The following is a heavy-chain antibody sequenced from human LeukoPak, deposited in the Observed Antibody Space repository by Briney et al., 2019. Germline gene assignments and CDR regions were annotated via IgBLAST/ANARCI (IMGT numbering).Heavy chain of an antibody. CDR2: IYYSGST. V-gene: IGHV4-39*01. D-gene: IGHD6-13*01. CDR1: GGSISSSSYY. J-gene: IGHJ5*02. CDR3: ASGIAAAGNWFDP. Sequence: SETLSLTCTVSGGSISSSSYYWGWILQPPGKGLEWIGSIYYSGSTYYNPSLKSRVTISVDTSKNQFSLKLSSVTAADTAVYYCASGIAAAGNWFDPWGQGTLVTASS.